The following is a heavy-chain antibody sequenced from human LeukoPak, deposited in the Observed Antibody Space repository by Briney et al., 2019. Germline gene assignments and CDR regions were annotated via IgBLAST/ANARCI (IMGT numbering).Heavy chain of an antibody. V-gene: IGHV3-15*01. CDR1: GFTFSNAW. CDR2: IKSKTDGGTT. CDR3: TTDRVTHYDDY. J-gene: IGHJ4*02. Sequence: GGSLRLYCAASGFTFSNAWMSWVRQAPGKGLEWVGRIKSKTDGGTTDYAAPVKRRFTISRDDSKNTLYLQMNSLKTEDTAVYYCTTDRVTHYDDYWGQGTLVTVSS. D-gene: IGHD4-23*01.